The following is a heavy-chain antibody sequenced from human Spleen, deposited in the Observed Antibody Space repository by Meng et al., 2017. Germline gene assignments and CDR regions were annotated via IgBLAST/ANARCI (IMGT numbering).Heavy chain of an antibody. D-gene: IGHD1-26*01. J-gene: IGHJ4*02. V-gene: IGHV1-69*04. Sequence: SVKVSCKVSGYTLTELSMHWVRQAPGQGLEWMGRIIPILGIANYAQKFQGRVTITTDESTSTAYMELSRLRSEDTDVYYCARDLVGATESYYWGQGTLVTVSS. CDR1: GYTLTELS. CDR2: IIPILGIA. CDR3: ARDLVGATESYY.